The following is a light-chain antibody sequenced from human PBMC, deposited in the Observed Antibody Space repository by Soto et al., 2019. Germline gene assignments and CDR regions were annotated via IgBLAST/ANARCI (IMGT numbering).Light chain of an antibody. J-gene: IGKJ1*01. CDR3: QQYNNWPPWT. V-gene: IGKV3-15*01. CDR2: GAS. CDR1: QSVNNK. Sequence: EIVMRQSPATLSVSPGERSTLSCRASQSVNNKVVWYQQKPGQAPRLLIYGASTRATGIPARFSGSGSGTEFTLTISRLQSEDFAVYYCQQYNNWPPWTFGQGTKVEI.